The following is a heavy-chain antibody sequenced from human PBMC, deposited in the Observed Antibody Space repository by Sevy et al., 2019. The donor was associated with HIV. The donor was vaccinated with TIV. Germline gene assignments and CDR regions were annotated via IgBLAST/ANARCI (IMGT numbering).Heavy chain of an antibody. V-gene: IGHV3-23*01. CDR2: LSGGGAAT. CDR3: ARYGRIPVAGHTWFDP. D-gene: IGHD6-19*01. Sequence: GGSLRLTCSASGFTFIAFGMTWVRRAPGKGLEWVSGLSGGGAATAYADSVKGRFTISRDNSKNTLYLQMNSLTAADTAVYYCARYGRIPVAGHTWFDPWGLGTLVTVSS. CDR1: GFTFIAFG. J-gene: IGHJ5*02.